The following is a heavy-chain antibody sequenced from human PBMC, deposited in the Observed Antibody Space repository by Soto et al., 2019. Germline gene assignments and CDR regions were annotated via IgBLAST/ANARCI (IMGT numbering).Heavy chain of an antibody. J-gene: IGHJ4*02. CDR1: GFTFTRYS. V-gene: IGHV3-21*06. CDR3: ARESEDLTSNFDY. CDR2: ISSTTNYI. Sequence: GGSLRLSCAASGFTFTRYSMSRVLQAPGKGLEWVSSISSTTNYIYYGDSMKGRFTISRDNAKNSLYLEMNSLRAEDTAVYYCARESEDLTSNFDYWGQGTLVTVSS.